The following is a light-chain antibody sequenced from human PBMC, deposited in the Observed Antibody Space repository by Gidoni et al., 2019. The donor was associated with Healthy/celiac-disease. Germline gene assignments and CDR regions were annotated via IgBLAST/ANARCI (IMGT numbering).Light chain of an antibody. Sequence: EIVLTQSPATLSLSPGERATLSCRASQSVSSYLAWYQQKPGQTPRLLIYDAANRATGIPARFSGSGAGTDFTLTISSLEPEDFAVYYCQHRSNWPQITFGQGTRLESK. V-gene: IGKV3-11*01. J-gene: IGKJ5*01. CDR3: QHRSNWPQIT. CDR2: DAA. CDR1: QSVSSY.